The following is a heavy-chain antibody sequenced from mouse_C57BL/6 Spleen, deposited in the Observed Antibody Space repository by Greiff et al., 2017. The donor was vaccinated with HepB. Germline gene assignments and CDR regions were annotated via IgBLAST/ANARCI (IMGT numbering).Heavy chain of an antibody. CDR1: GYTFTSYW. CDR3: AWDGYSAWFAY. J-gene: IGHJ3*01. CDR2: IHPNSGST. D-gene: IGHD2-3*01. Sequence: QVQLKQSGAELVKPGASVKLSCKASGYTFTSYWMHWVKQRPGQGLEWIGMIHPNSGSTNYNEKFKSKATLTVDKSSSTAYMQLSSLTSEDSAVYYCAWDGYSAWFAYWGQGTLVTVSA. V-gene: IGHV1-64*01.